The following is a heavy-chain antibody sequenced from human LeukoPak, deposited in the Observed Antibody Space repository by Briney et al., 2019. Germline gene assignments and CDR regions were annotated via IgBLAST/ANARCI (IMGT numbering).Heavy chain of an antibody. J-gene: IGHJ5*02. Sequence: ASVKVSCKASGYTLTSYDINWVRQAPGQGLEWMGWISAYNGNTNYAQKLQGRVTMTTDTSTSTAYMELRSLRSDDTAVYYCARNIAAAGIMFDPWGQGTLVTVSS. CDR3: ARNIAAAGIMFDP. V-gene: IGHV1-18*01. CDR2: ISAYNGNT. D-gene: IGHD6-13*01. CDR1: GYTLTSYD.